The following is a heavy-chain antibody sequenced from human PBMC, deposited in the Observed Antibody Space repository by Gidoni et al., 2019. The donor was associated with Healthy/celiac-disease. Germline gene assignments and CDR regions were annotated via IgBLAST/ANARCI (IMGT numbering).Heavy chain of an antibody. CDR1: GFTFSSYG. CDR3: AREGLTYYYDSSGYYAPYYFDY. J-gene: IGHJ4*02. D-gene: IGHD3-22*01. V-gene: IGHV3-30*03. CDR2: ISYDGSNK. Sequence: QVQLVASGGGVVQPGRSLSLSCAASGFTFSSYGLHWVRQAPGKGLEWVAVISYDGSNKYYADSVKGRFTISRDNSKNTLYLQMNSLRAEDTAVYYCAREGLTYYYDSSGYYAPYYFDYWGQGTLVTVSS.